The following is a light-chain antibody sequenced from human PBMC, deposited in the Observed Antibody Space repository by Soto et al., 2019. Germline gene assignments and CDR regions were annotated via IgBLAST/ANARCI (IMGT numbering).Light chain of an antibody. CDR3: SSFTTSSTLV. CDR1: SSDVGSFDS. V-gene: IGLV2-14*01. J-gene: IGLJ1*01. CDR2: DVS. Sequence: QSALTQPASVSGSPGQPITISCTGTSSDVGSFDSVAWYQRNPGKAPKLMIYDVSNRPSGVSSRFSGSKSGNTASLSISGLQTEDEANYYCSSFTTSSTLVFGTGTRSPS.